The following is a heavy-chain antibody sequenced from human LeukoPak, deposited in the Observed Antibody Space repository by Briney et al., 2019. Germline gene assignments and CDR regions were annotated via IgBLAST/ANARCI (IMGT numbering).Heavy chain of an antibody. D-gene: IGHD5-12*01. CDR1: GFTFSSYA. J-gene: IGHJ4*02. CDR2: ISSNGGST. Sequence: GGSLRLSCAASGFTFSSYAMHWVRQAPGKGLEYVSAISSNGGSTYYANSVKGRFTISRDNSKNTLYLQMGSLRAEDMAVYYCARVDEYSGYDYWGQGTLVTVSS. CDR3: ARVDEYSGYDY. V-gene: IGHV3-64*01.